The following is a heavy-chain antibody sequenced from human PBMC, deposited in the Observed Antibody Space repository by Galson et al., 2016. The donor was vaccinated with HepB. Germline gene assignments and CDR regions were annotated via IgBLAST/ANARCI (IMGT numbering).Heavy chain of an antibody. Sequence: TLSLTCTVSGGSISSGGHYWNWIRQYPGKGLEWIGYIHYSGSTHYNPSFKSRVTISVDTSKNQFSLKLNSVTAADTAVYYCAREEQAYYYFGIDVWGKGTTVIVSS. V-gene: IGHV4-31*03. D-gene: IGHD1-26*01. CDR2: IHYSGST. CDR1: GGSISSGGHY. J-gene: IGHJ6*04. CDR3: AREEQAYYYFGIDV.